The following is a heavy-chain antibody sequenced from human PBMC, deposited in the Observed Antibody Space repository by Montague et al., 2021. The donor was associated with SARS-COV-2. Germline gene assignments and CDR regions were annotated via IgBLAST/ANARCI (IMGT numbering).Heavy chain of an antibody. D-gene: IGHD3-22*01. Sequence: TLSLTCTVSGGSIASGYNYWSWIRQPAGRGLEWIGRMHSSGSTDYNPSLKSRVTISVDLSKNQFSLKLNSVTAADTAVYYCARAGHYYDSSGYWNAFHVGGKG. J-gene: IGHJ3*01. CDR3: ARAGHYYDSSGYWNAFHV. V-gene: IGHV4-61*02. CDR2: MHSSGST. CDR1: GGSIASGYNY.